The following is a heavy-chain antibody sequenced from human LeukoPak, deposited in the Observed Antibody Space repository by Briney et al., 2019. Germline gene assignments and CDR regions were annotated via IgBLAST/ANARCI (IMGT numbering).Heavy chain of an antibody. CDR3: ATVHSGYDWHY. J-gene: IGHJ4*02. Sequence: PGGSLRLSCAASGFTFSRLAMTWVRQAPGKGLEWVSTISASGPYYADAVRGRFTISRDNSRNTLSLQMDSLRAEDTAVYYCATVHSGYDWHYWGQGTLVTVSS. CDR2: ISASGP. CDR1: GFTFSRLA. V-gene: IGHV3-23*01. D-gene: IGHD5-12*01.